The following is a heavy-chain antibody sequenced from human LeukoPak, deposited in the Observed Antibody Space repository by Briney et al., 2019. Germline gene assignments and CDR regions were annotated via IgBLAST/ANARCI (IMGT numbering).Heavy chain of an antibody. CDR1: GYPINNAYY. J-gene: IGHJ3*02. CDR3: ARPGGFRDAFDI. CDR2: LYHPGST. Sequence: SQTLSLTCAVSGYPINNAYYWVWIRQPPGKGLEWIGSLYHPGSTYYNPSLKSRVTMSVDTSRNQFSLKMSFVTAADTAVYCCARPGGFRDAFDIWGQGTMVTVSS. D-gene: IGHD3-10*01. V-gene: IGHV4-38-2*01.